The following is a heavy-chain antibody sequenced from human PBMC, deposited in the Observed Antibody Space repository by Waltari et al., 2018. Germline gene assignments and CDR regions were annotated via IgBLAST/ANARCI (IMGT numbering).Heavy chain of an antibody. J-gene: IGHJ5*02. V-gene: IGHV4-39*01. CDR2: IYYSGTT. D-gene: IGHD5-12*01. CDR3: ARHWKRSGYRFDP. CDR1: GGSISQSSYY. Sequence: QLQLQESGPGLVKPSETLSLTCTVSGGSISQSSYYWGWIRQSPGKGLEWRGSIYYSGTTYYNPTLKSRVSISGDLSKNQFSLKVSSVTAADTAVYYCARHWKRSGYRFDPWGQGSLVTVSS.